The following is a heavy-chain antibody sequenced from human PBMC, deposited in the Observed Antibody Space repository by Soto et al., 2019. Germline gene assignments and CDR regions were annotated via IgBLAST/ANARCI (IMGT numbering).Heavy chain of an antibody. J-gene: IGHJ5*01. CDR2: ICGGGGST. CDR3: AKGFIVVVTVIRPDDAFDA. Sequence: GGSLRLSCAASGFTFGNHGMNWVCQAPGKGLEWVSCICGGGGSTYYADSVKGRFTISRDPSKTTIFLEMNSLRAEYTAVYYCAKGFIVVVTVIRPDDAFDAWGQGTLVTVSS. CDR1: GFTFGNHG. D-gene: IGHD2-21*02. V-gene: IGHV3-23*01.